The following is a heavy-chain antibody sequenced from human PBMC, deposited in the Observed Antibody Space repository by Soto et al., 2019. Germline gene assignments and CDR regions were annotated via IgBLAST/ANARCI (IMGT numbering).Heavy chain of an antibody. J-gene: IGHJ4*02. Sequence: PSETLSLTCAVYGGSFSGYYWSWIRQPPGKGLEWIGEINHSGSTNYNPSLKSRVTISVDTSKNQFSLKLSSVTAADTAMYYCARGGPTGTTTYMIDYWGQGTLVTVSS. D-gene: IGHD1-1*01. CDR1: GGSFSGYY. V-gene: IGHV4-34*01. CDR2: INHSGST. CDR3: ARGGPTGTTTYMIDY.